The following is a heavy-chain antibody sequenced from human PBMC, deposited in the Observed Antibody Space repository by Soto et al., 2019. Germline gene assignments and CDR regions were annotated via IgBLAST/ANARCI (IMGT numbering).Heavy chain of an antibody. J-gene: IGHJ4*02. V-gene: IGHV3-23*01. D-gene: IGHD3-22*01. CDR2: ISGSGSST. CDR1: GFTFSSYA. CDR3: AKVEVVVITIAYFDY. Sequence: GGSLRLSCAASGFTFSSYAMSWVRQAPGKGLEWVSAISGSGSSTYYADSVKGRFTISRDNSKNTLYLQMNSLRAEDTSVYYCAKVEVVVITIAYFDYWGQGTLVTVSS.